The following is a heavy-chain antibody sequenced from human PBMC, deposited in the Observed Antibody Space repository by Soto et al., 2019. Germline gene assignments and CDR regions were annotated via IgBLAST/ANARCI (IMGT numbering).Heavy chain of an antibody. CDR1: GGTFSDYA. J-gene: IGHJ4*02. D-gene: IGHD3-9*01. CDR3: ATCVDRGAI. Sequence: QVQLVQSGPEVKKPGSSVKVSCKVSGGTFSDYAINWVREAPGQGLEWMGGTIPFLGTSNYAQKFHDRLTITAVESTSTVYMQVNSLTSDDSAVYYCATCVDRGAIWGQGSQVTVS. CDR2: TIPFLGTS. V-gene: IGHV1-69*11.